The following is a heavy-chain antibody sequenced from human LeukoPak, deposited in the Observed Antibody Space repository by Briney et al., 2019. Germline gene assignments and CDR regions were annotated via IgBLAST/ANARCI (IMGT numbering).Heavy chain of an antibody. V-gene: IGHV3-30*18. CDR2: ISHDGNNK. Sequence: PGGSLRLSCAASGFTFTKYAMHWVRQAPGKGLEWVAVISHDGNNKYYADSVKGRFTASRDNSKNTLYLHMSTLRAEDTAVYYCANLPYYYDSSGYYFWGQGTLVTVSS. CDR1: GFTFTKYA. D-gene: IGHD3-22*01. CDR3: ANLPYYYDSSGYYF. J-gene: IGHJ4*02.